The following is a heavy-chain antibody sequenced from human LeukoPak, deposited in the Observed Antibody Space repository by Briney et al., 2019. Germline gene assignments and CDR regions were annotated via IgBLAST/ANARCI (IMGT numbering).Heavy chain of an antibody. CDR3: ARVLYSSGWYGDHY. CDR1: GFTFNNYG. CDR2: ISSSSSTI. J-gene: IGHJ4*02. V-gene: IGHV3-48*01. Sequence: GGSLRLSCAASGFTFNNYGMNWVRQAPGKGLEWVSYISSSSSTIYYADSVKGRFTISRDNAKNSLYLQMNSLRAEDTAVYYCARVLYSSGWYGDHYWGQGTLVTVSS. D-gene: IGHD6-19*01.